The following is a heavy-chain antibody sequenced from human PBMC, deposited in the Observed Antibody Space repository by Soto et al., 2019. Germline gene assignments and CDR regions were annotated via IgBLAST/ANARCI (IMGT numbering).Heavy chain of an antibody. Sequence: ASVKVSCKASGYTFTTYFIHWVRQAPGQGLEWMGLIRPSGGSTSSAQKLQGRLTMTTDTSTSTAYMELRSLRSDDTAVYYCVVAAQPYYFDYWGQGTLVTV. CDR3: VVAAQPYYFDY. D-gene: IGHD2-15*01. V-gene: IGHV1-46*01. CDR2: IRPSGGST. CDR1: GYTFTTYF. J-gene: IGHJ4*02.